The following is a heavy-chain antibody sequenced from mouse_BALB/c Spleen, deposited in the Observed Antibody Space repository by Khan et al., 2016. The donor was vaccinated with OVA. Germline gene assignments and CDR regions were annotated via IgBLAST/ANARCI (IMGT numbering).Heavy chain of an antibody. CDR2: IYPVSDST. J-gene: IGHJ3*01. CDR3: ARGGWDVFAY. D-gene: IGHD4-1*01. CDR1: GYIFTDYV. V-gene: IGHV1-77*01. Sequence: QVQLQQSGPELVKPGASVKMSCKASGYIFTDYVMNWVKQRTGQGLEWIGQIYPVSDSTYYNEKFKDKATLTADRSSSTVYMQLNSLTSEDSAVYFCARGGWDVFAYWGQGTLVTVSA.